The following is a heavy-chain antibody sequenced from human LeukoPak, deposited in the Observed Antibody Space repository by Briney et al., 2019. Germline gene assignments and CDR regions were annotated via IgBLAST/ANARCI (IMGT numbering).Heavy chain of an antibody. CDR3: AGYDILTGYPGENWFDP. CDR2: ISGSGGST. Sequence: GGSLRLSCAASGFTFSNYAMTWVRQAPGKGLEWVSAISGSGGSTYYADSVKGRLTVSRDNSKNTLYLQMNSLRAEDTAVYYCAGYDILTGYPGENWFDPWGQGTLVTVSS. V-gene: IGHV3-23*01. D-gene: IGHD3-9*01. CDR1: GFTFSNYA. J-gene: IGHJ5*02.